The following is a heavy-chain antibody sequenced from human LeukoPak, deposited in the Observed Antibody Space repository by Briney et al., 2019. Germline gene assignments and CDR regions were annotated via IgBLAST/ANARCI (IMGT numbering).Heavy chain of an antibody. V-gene: IGHV1-69*01. Sequence: SVKVSCKASGGTFSSYAISWVRQAPGQGLEWMGGIIPIFGTANYAQKLQGRVTITADESTSTAYMELSSLRSEDTAVYYCASGYCSGGSCYRVEPDYWGQGTLVTVSS. CDR1: GGTFSSYA. J-gene: IGHJ4*02. CDR3: ASGYCSGGSCYRVEPDY. CDR2: IIPIFGTA. D-gene: IGHD2-15*01.